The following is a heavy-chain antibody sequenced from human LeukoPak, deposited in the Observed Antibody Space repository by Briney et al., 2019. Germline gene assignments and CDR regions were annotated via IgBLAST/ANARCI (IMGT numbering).Heavy chain of an antibody. V-gene: IGHV3-48*01. CDR3: SRETTGVDY. D-gene: IGHD4-17*01. J-gene: IGHJ4*02. CDR1: GFTFSSYS. CDR2: ISSSSSTI. Sequence: GGSLRLSCAASGFTFSSYSMNWDRQAPGKGLEWVSYISSSSSTIYYADSVKGRFTISRDNAKNSLYLQMNSLRAEDTAVYYWSRETTGVDYWGQGTLVTVSS.